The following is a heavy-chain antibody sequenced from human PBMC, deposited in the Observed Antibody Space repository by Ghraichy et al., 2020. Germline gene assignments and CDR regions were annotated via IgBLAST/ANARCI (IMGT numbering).Heavy chain of an antibody. CDR3: AKGRDGTPPSPTLIDY. J-gene: IGHJ4*02. V-gene: IGHV3-74*01. Sequence: GGSLRLSCAASGFIFSSYCMHWVRQAPGKGLVWVSRINSDETSTRYADSVKGRFTISRDNAKNTLYLQMNGLRDEDTALYYCAKGRDGTPPSPTLIDYWGQGTLVTVSS. CDR1: GFIFSSYC. D-gene: IGHD6-13*01. CDR2: INSDETST.